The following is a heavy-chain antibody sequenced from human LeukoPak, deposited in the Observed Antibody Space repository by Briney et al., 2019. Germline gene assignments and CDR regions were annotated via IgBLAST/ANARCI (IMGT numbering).Heavy chain of an antibody. J-gene: IGHJ4*02. V-gene: IGHV4-39*01. CDR1: GGSISSSSYY. Sequence: SETLSLTCTVSGGSISSSSYYWGWIRQPPGTGLEWIGSIYYSGSTYYNPSLKSRVTISVDTSKNQFSLKLSSVTAADTAVYYCAKCGDGCNHVGTGDWGQGTLVTVS. CDR2: IYYSGST. D-gene: IGHD5-24*01. CDR3: AKCGDGCNHVGTGD.